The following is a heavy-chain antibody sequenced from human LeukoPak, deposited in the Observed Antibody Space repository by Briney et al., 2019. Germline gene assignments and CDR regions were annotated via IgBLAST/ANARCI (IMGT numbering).Heavy chain of an antibody. J-gene: IGHJ4*02. D-gene: IGHD6-19*01. CDR1: GLIFSSHA. CDR3: ARELSGWYFDY. V-gene: IGHV3-30-3*01. Sequence: GGSLRLSCAASGLIFSSHAMHWVRQAPGKGLEWVAVISYDGSSKYYADSVKGRFTISRDNSKNTLYLQMNSLRVEDTAVYYCARELSGWYFDYWGQGTLVTVSS. CDR2: ISYDGSSK.